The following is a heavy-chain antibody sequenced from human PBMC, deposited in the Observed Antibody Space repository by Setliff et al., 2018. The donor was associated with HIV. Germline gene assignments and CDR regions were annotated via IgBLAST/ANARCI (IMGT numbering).Heavy chain of an antibody. V-gene: IGHV1-8*03. D-gene: IGHD5-12*01. J-gene: IGHJ4*02. CDR3: ARGATITYYFDY. CDR2: MNPNSGNR. CDR1: GYTFTSYD. Sequence: ASVKVSCKTSGYTFTSYDINWVRQATGQGLEWMGWMNPNSGNRGYAQKFQGRVTITADESTSTAYMELSSLRSEDTAVYYCARGATITYYFDYWGQGTLVTVSS.